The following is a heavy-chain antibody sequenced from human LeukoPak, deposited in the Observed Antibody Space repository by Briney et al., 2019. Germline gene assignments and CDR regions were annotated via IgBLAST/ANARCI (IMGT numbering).Heavy chain of an antibody. CDR1: GFTFSTYG. D-gene: IGHD2-2*02. V-gene: IGHV3-23*01. J-gene: IGHJ4*02. CDR3: AKKTDVVVVPAAINY. Sequence: GGSLRLSCAASGFTFSTYGMNWVRQAPGKGLEWVSGISPSGDITYYADSVMGRFSISRDNPKNTLSLQMNSLRAEDTAIYYCAKKTDVVVVPAAINYWGQGTLVTVSS. CDR2: ISPSGDIT.